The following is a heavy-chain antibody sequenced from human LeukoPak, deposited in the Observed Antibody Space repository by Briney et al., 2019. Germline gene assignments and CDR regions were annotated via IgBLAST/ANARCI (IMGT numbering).Heavy chain of an antibody. CDR3: ARPVRRGRFDP. CDR1: GGSFSGYY. J-gene: IGHJ5*02. D-gene: IGHD3-10*01. V-gene: IGHV4-34*01. CDR2: INHSGST. Sequence: PSETLSLTCAVYGGSFSGYYWSWIRQPPGKGLEWIGEINHSGSTNYNPSLKSRVTISVDTSKNQFSLKLSSVTAADTAVYYCARPVRRGRFDPWGQGTLVTVSS.